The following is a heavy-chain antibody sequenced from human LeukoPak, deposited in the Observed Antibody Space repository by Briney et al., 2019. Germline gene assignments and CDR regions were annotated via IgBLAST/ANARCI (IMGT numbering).Heavy chain of an antibody. J-gene: IGHJ5*02. CDR3: ARKLGVVVAATGVHWFDP. V-gene: IGHV1-2*02. CDR2: INPNSGGT. CDR1: GYTFTGCY. D-gene: IGHD2-15*01. Sequence: ASVNVSRKASGYTFTGCYMHWVRQAPGQGLEWMGWINPNSGGTNYAQKFQGRVTMARDTSISTAYMELSRLRSDDTAVYYCARKLGVVVAATGVHWFDPWGQGTLVTVSS.